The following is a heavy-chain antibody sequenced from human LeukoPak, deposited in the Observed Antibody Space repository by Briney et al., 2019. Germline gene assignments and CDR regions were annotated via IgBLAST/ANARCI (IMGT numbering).Heavy chain of an antibody. Sequence: GGSLRLSCAASGFTFRTYGMHWVRQAPGKGLEWVTFIRYDGSDKFYADSVKGRFTISRDNSKNTLFLQMNSLRVADTAVYYCAKRADYYDSSRALYDAFDLWGHGTMVTVSS. CDR2: IRYDGSDK. V-gene: IGHV3-30*02. D-gene: IGHD3-16*01. CDR1: GFTFRTYG. J-gene: IGHJ3*01. CDR3: AKRADYYDSSRALYDAFDL.